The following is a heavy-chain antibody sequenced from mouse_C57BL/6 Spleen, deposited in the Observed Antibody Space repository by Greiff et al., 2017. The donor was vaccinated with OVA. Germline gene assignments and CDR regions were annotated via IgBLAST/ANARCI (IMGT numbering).Heavy chain of an antibody. CDR1: GYSITSGYY. Sequence: DVQLQESGPGLVKPSQSLSLTCSVTGYSITSGYYWNWIRQFPGNKLEWMGYISYDGSNNYNPSLKNRISITRDTSKNQFFLKLNSVTTEDTATYYCAREGGGTWFAYWGQGTLVTVSA. J-gene: IGHJ3*01. CDR2: ISYDGSN. V-gene: IGHV3-6*01. CDR3: AREGGGTWFAY.